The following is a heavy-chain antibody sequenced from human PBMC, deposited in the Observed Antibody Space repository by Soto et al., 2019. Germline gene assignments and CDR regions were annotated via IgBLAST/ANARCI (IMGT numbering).Heavy chain of an antibody. J-gene: IGHJ4*02. D-gene: IGHD6-19*01. CDR1: GYTFTNYA. Sequence: QVQLVQSGAEGKKPGASVKVSCKASGYTFTNYAMHWVRQAPGQRLEWMGWINAGNGNTKYSQKFQGRVTITRDTSASTAYMELSSLRSEDTAVYYCARGIAVPVDPDYWGQGTLVTVSS. V-gene: IGHV1-3*01. CDR3: ARGIAVPVDPDY. CDR2: INAGNGNT.